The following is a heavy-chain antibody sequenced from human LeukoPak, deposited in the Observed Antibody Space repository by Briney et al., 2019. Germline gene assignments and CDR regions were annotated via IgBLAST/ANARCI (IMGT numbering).Heavy chain of an antibody. J-gene: IGHJ5*02. D-gene: IGHD3-3*01. Sequence: SETLSLTCAVYGGSFSGYYWSWIRQPPGKGLEWIGEINHSGSTNYNPSLKSRVTISVDTSKNQFSLKLSSVTAADTAVYYCARHSGYYDFWSGYHRPNWFDPWGQGTLVTVSS. CDR3: ARHSGYYDFWSGYHRPNWFDP. V-gene: IGHV4-34*01. CDR1: GGSFSGYY. CDR2: INHSGST.